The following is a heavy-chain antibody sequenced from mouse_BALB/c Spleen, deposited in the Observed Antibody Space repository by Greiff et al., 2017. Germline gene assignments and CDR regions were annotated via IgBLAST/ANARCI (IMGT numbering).Heavy chain of an antibody. CDR3: ARGGRNYGSFDY. D-gene: IGHD1-1*01. CDR1: GYTFTSYW. Sequence: VQLQESGAELAKPGASVKMSCKASGYTFTSYWMHWVKQRPGQGLEWIGYINPSTGYTEYNQKFKDKATLTADKSSSTAYMQLSSLTSEDSAVYYCARGGRNYGSFDYWGQGTTLTVSS. CDR2: INPSTGYT. J-gene: IGHJ2*01. V-gene: IGHV1-7*01.